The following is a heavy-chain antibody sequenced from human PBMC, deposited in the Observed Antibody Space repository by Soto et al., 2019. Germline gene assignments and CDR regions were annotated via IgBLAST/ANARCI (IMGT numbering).Heavy chain of an antibody. Sequence: ASVKVSCKASGYTFTRYYMHWVRQAPGQGLEWMGMITPSGGGTTYAQKFQGRVTMTRDTSTSTVYMELSSLRSEGTAVYYCARPNYDILTGYQNSPYYFDCWGQGTLVTVSS. V-gene: IGHV1-46*03. CDR2: ITPSGGGT. J-gene: IGHJ4*02. CDR3: ARPNYDILTGYQNSPYYFDC. D-gene: IGHD3-9*01. CDR1: GYTFTRYY.